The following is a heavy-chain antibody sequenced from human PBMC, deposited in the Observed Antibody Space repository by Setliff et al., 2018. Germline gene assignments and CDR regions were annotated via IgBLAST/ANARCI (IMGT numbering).Heavy chain of an antibody. V-gene: IGHV1-46*01. D-gene: IGHD3-22*01. Sequence: ASVKVSCKASGYTFTNHCMHWVRQAPGQGLEWMGMINPGGGSTTYAQKFQGRVTMTRDTSTSTVYMELSSLRTEDTAVYYCARGYYDSYARYYVVGDYWGQGTPVTVSS. CDR2: INPGGGST. CDR3: ARGYYDSYARYYVVGDY. CDR1: GYTFTNHC. J-gene: IGHJ4*02.